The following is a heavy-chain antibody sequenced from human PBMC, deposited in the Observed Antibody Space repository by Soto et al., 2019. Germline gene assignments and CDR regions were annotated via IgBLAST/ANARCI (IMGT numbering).Heavy chain of an antibody. CDR1: GFPXSSYT. CDR2: FRXRDATT. CDR3: GRPIVGATKGGWFDP. J-gene: IGHJ5*02. D-gene: IGHD1-26*01. Sequence: PGGSLRLSXAASGFPXSSYTMSWVRQAPGKGLELVSXFRXRDATTYYADSVKGRFTISRDNSKNTLYLQMNSLRAEDTALXFCGRPIVGATKGGWFDPWGQGALVTVSS. V-gene: IGHV3-23*01.